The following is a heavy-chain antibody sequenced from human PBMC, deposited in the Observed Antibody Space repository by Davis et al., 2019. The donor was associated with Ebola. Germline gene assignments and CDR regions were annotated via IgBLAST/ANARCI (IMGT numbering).Heavy chain of an antibody. D-gene: IGHD2-15*01. V-gene: IGHV1-18*01. CDR1: GYTFTSYG. Sequence: AASVKVSCKASGYTFTSYGISWVRQAPGQGLEWMGWISAYNGNTNYAQKLQGRVTMTTDTSTSTAYMELRSLRSDDTAVYYCARAKDIVVVVGYYYGMDVWGKGTTVTVSS. J-gene: IGHJ6*04. CDR2: ISAYNGNT. CDR3: ARAKDIVVVVGYYYGMDV.